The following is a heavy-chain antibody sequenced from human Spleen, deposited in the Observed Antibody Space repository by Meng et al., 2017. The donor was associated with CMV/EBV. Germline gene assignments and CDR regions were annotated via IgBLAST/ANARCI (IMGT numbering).Heavy chain of an antibody. J-gene: IGHJ5*02. V-gene: IGHV1-69*10. Sequence: SVQVSCKASENTFRHYGLSWVRQAPGQGLEWMGSFIPILNTAEYARKFQGRVTITADKSSTTTHLELSSLTSGDTAVYYCARSPSILVGHSEIDLWGQGTLVTVSS. D-gene: IGHD3-22*01. CDR2: FIPILNTA. CDR3: ARSPSILVGHSEIDL. CDR1: ENTFRHYG.